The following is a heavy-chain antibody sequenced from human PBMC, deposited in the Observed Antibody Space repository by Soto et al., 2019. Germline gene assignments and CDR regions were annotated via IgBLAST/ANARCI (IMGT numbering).Heavy chain of an antibody. CDR1: GYSFTSYW. V-gene: IGHV5-51*01. CDR2: IYPGDSDT. J-gene: IGHJ6*03. Sequence: GGSLKISCKGFGYSFTSYWIGWGRQMPGNGLEWMGIIYPGDSDTRYSPSFQGQVTISADKSISTAYLQWSSLKASDTAMYYCARHAVPTATYYYYMDVWGKGTTVTVSS. CDR3: ARHAVPTATYYYYMDV. D-gene: IGHD5-18*01.